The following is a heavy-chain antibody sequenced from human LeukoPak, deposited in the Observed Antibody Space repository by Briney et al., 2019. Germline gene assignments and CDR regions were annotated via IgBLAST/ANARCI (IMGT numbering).Heavy chain of an antibody. CDR2: IYYSGST. CDR3: ARESVGLVRGGFDY. D-gene: IGHD6-19*01. Sequence: SETLSLTCTVSGGSISSSSYYWGWIRQPPGKGLEWIGSIYYSGSTYYNPSLKSRVTISVDTSKNQFSLKLSSVTAADAAVYYCARESVGLVRGGFDYWGQGTLVTVSS. V-gene: IGHV4-39*07. CDR1: GGSISSSSYY. J-gene: IGHJ4*02.